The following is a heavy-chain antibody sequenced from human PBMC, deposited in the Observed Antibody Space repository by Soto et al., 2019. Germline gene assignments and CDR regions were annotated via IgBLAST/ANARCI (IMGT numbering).Heavy chain of an antibody. D-gene: IGHD1-26*01. CDR2: ISAYNGNT. J-gene: IGHJ4*02. CDR1: GYTFTSYG. CDR3: ARGVGWEPLDY. Sequence: QVQLVQSGAEVKKPGASVKVSCKASGYTFTSYGISWVRQAPGQGLEWMGWISAYNGNTRYAQKLQGRVTMTTDTSTSIAYMELRSLRSADTDVYYCARGVGWEPLDYWGQGTLVTVSS. V-gene: IGHV1-18*01.